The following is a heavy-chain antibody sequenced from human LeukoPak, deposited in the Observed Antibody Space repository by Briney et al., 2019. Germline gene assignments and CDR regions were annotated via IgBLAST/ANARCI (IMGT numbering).Heavy chain of an antibody. V-gene: IGHV4-34*01. CDR2: INHSGST. Sequence: PSETLSLTCAVYGGSFSGYYWSWIRQPPGKGLEWIGEINHSGSTNYNPSLKSRVTISVDTSKNQFSLKLSSVTAADMAVYYCARSLTYYYDKFDPWGQGTLVTVSS. CDR3: ARSLTYYYDKFDP. CDR1: GGSFSGYY. D-gene: IGHD3-22*01. J-gene: IGHJ5*02.